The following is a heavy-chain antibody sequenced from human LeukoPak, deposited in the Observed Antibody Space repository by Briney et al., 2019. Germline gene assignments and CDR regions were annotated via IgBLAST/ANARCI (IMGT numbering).Heavy chain of an antibody. CDR1: GFTFSSYS. D-gene: IGHD1-26*01. J-gene: IGHJ4*02. CDR2: ISSSSSTI. Sequence: QPGRSLRLSCAASGFTFSSYSMNWVRQAPGKGPEWVSYISSSSSTIYYADSVKGRFTISRDNAKNSLYLQMNSLRAEDTAVYYCARDRVFIRGLLDYWGQGTLVTVSS. V-gene: IGHV3-48*01. CDR3: ARDRVFIRGLLDY.